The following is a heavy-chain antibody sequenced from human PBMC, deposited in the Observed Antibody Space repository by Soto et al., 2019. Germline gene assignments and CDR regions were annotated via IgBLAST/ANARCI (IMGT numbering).Heavy chain of an antibody. Sequence: EVQLVESGGSVVRPGGSLRLSCTASGFTFDDYGVIWVRQPPGKGLEWVSGINRSGGNRGYADSVKGRFTISRDNAKKSLYLQMDSLRAEDTAFYYCARGANTYFDIWGQGTMVTVSS. CDR3: ARGANTYFDI. CDR2: INRSGGNR. J-gene: IGHJ3*02. CDR1: GFTFDDYG. D-gene: IGHD2-15*01. V-gene: IGHV3-20*04.